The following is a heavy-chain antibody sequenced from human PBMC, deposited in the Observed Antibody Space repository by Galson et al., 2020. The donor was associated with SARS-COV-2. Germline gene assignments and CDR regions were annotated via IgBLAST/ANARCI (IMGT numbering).Heavy chain of an antibody. CDR1: GGSITNYY. V-gene: IGHV4-59*08. J-gene: IGHJ4*02. CDR2: ISYSGHT. CDR3: AGHAAYCTGGSCESDFDC. D-gene: IGHD2-15*01. Sequence: SETLSLTCTVSGGSITNYYWSWIRQPPGKGLEWIAFISYSGHTNYSPSLRNRVTISVDTYKNQFSLMLTSVTAAETAVYYCAGHAAYCTGGSCESDFDCWGQGTLVSVSS.